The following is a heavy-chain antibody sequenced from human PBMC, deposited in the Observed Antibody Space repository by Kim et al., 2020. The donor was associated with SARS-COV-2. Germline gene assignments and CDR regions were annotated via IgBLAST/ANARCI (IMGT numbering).Heavy chain of an antibody. J-gene: IGHJ3*02. V-gene: IGHV3-23*01. D-gene: IGHD3-22*01. CDR3: AKDHGRSGYSAAFDI. Sequence: GGALRLSCAASGFTFSSYAMSWVRQAPGKGLEWVSAIRDGGVNIYYVDSVKGRLTISRDNSKNTLYLQLNSLRAEDTAVYYCAKDHGRSGYSAAFDIWGQGTMVTVSS. CDR2: IRDGGVNI. CDR1: GFTFSSYA.